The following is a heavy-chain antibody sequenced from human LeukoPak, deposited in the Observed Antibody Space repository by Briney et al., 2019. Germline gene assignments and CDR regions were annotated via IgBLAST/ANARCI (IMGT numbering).Heavy chain of an antibody. J-gene: IGHJ6*03. CDR3: ARRIAARPPYYYYYYMDV. CDR1: GGSISSSNYY. D-gene: IGHD6-6*01. Sequence: PSETLSLTCTVSGGSISSSNYYWGWIRQPPGKGLEWIGNIYYSGSTYYNPSLKSRVTISVDTSKNQFSLKLSSVTAADTAVYYCARRIAARPPYYYYYYMDVWGKGTTVTVS. CDR2: IYYSGST. V-gene: IGHV4-39*07.